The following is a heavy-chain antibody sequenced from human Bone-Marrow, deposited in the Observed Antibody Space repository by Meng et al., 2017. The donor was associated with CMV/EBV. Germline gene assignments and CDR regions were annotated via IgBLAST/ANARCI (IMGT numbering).Heavy chain of an antibody. CDR3: AKGVFWSGYYTGNWFDP. CDR2: IYSGGSST. V-gene: IGHV3-23*03. J-gene: IGHJ5*02. CDR1: GFTFSSYA. D-gene: IGHD3-3*01. Sequence: GGSLRLSCAASGFTFSSYAMSWVRQAPGKGLEWVSFIYSGGSSTDYADSVRGRFTISRDNSKNTLYLQMNSLRAEDTAIYYCAKGVFWSGYYTGNWFDPWGQGTLVTVSS.